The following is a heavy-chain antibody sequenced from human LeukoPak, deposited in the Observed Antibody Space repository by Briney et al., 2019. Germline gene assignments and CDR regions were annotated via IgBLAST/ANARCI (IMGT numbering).Heavy chain of an antibody. J-gene: IGHJ4*02. Sequence: ASETLSLTCTVSGGSISSGSYYWSWIRQPPGKGLEWIGYIYYSGSTNYNPSLKSRVTISVDTSKNQFSLKLSSVTAADTAVYYCARDAGTTYYFDYWGQGTLVTVSS. V-gene: IGHV4-61*01. CDR2: IYYSGST. D-gene: IGHD1-7*01. CDR1: GGSISSGSYY. CDR3: ARDAGTTYYFDY.